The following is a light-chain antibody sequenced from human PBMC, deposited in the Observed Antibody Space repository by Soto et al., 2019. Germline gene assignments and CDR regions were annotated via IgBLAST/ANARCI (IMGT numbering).Light chain of an antibody. CDR2: KAS. CDR1: QSVRSG. J-gene: IGKJ1*01. Sequence: DIQMTQSPSTLSASGGDTVTITCLYSQSVRSGLAGYQQTPGKAPKALIYKASILESGVPSRFSGSGSGTEVTITISSLQTDDFATYYCQQYNNYTWTFGQGTTVEIK. CDR3: QQYNNYTWT. V-gene: IGKV1-5*03.